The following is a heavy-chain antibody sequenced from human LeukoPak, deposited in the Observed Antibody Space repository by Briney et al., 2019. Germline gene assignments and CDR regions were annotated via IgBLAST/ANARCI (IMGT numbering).Heavy chain of an antibody. CDR1: GGSFTGYY. V-gene: IGHV4-34*01. Sequence: SETLSLTCAVYGGSFTGYYWSWIRQPPGKGLEWLGEINHSGSTNYNPSLKSRVTISVDTSKNQFSLKLSSVTAADTAVYYCARGRNRNWFGPWGQGTLVTVSS. D-gene: IGHD1-14*01. CDR2: INHSGST. J-gene: IGHJ5*02. CDR3: ARGRNRNWFGP.